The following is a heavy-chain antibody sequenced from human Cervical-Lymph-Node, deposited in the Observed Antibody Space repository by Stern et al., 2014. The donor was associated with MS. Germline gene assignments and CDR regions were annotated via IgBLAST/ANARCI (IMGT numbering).Heavy chain of an antibody. Sequence: VQLGQSGGGLVQPGRSLRLSCAASGFTFDDYAMHWVRQAPGKGLEWVSGISWNSGSIGYADSVKGRFTISRDNAKNSLYLQMNSLRAEDTALYYCAKDMGGLPGILDYWGQGTLVTVSS. CDR1: GFTFDDYA. CDR2: ISWNSGSI. CDR3: AKDMGGLPGILDY. J-gene: IGHJ4*02. V-gene: IGHV3-9*01. D-gene: IGHD1-26*01.